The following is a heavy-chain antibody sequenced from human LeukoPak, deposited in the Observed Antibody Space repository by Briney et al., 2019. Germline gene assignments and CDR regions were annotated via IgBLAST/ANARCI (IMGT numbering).Heavy chain of an antibody. J-gene: IGHJ4*02. V-gene: IGHV3-30-3*01. Sequence: GRSLRLSCAASGLTFSEYAMSWVRQAPGKGLEWVAVISYDGSNKYYADSVKGRFTISRDNSKNTLYLQMNSLRAEDTAVYYCARAPYDSSGYYSFDYWGQGTLVTVSS. CDR2: ISYDGSNK. CDR3: ARAPYDSSGYYSFDY. CDR1: GLTFSEYA. D-gene: IGHD3-22*01.